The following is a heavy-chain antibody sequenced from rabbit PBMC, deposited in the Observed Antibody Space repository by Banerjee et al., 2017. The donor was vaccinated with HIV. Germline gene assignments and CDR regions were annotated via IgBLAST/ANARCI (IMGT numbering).Heavy chain of an antibody. V-gene: IGHV1S40*01. CDR1: GFSFSSSYY. Sequence: QSLEESGGDLVKPGASLTLTCTASGFSFSSSYYMCWVRQAPGKGLEWIACIYAGSGGTTYYASWAKGRFTISKTSSTTVTLQMTSLTAADTATYFCTRGDPGEGYAQLWGPGTLVTVS. CDR2: IYAGSGGTT. J-gene: IGHJ4*01. CDR3: TRGDPGEGYAQL. D-gene: IGHD5-1*01.